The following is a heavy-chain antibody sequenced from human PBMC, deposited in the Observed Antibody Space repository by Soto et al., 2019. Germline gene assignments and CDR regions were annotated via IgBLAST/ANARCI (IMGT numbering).Heavy chain of an antibody. CDR2: ISYDGSNK. CDR3: ARDLRIAVAAYFDY. CDR1: GFTFSSYA. Sequence: QVQLVESGGGVVQPGRSLRLSCAASGFTFSSYAMHWVRQAPGKGLEWVAVISYDGSNKYYADSVKGRFTISRDNSKNMLYLQMNSLRAEDTAVYYCARDLRIAVAAYFDYWGQGTLVTVSS. J-gene: IGHJ4*02. V-gene: IGHV3-30-3*01. D-gene: IGHD6-19*01.